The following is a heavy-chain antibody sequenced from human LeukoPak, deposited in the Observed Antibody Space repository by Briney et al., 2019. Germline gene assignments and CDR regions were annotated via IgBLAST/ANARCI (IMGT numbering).Heavy chain of an antibody. J-gene: IGHJ4*02. V-gene: IGHV4-39*01. CDR1: GGSITSYNHH. CDR3: ARVITIFGVVILMYFDY. D-gene: IGHD3-3*01. Sequence: SETLSLTCTVSGGSITSYNHHWGWIRQPPGKGREYIGLIYYTGNTYFNPSLKSRVTISVDTSKNQFSLKLSSVTAADTAVYYCARVITIFGVVILMYFDYWGQGTLVTVSS. CDR2: IYYTGNT.